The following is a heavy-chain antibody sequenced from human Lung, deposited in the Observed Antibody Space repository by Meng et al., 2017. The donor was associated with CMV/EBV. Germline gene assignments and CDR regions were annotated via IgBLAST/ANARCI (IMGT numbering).Heavy chain of an antibody. V-gene: IGHV3-53*01. CDR1: GFTVSSNY. CDR3: ARADCSSTSCYKSACDI. J-gene: IGHJ3*02. D-gene: IGHD2-2*02. CDR2: IYSGGST. Sequence: GESLKISCAASGFTVSSNYMSWVRQAPGKGLEWVSVIYSGGSTYYADSVKGRFTISRDNSKNTLYLQMNSLRAEDTAVYYCARADCSSTSCYKSACDIWGQVPXFTVSS.